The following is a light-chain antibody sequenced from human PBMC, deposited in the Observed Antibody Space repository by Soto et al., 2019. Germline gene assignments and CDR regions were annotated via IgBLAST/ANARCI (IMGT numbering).Light chain of an antibody. CDR1: NIGSKS. Sequence: SYELTQPPSVSVAPGKTARITCGGNNIGSKSVHWYQQKPGQAPVLVIYYDSDRPSGIPERFSGSNSGNTATLTISRVEAGDEAAYYCQVWDSSSDHPYVFGTGTKLTVL. CDR3: QVWDSSSDHPYV. V-gene: IGLV3-21*04. J-gene: IGLJ1*01. CDR2: YDS.